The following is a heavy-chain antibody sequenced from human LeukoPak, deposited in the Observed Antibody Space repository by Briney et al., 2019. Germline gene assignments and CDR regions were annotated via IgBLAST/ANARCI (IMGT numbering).Heavy chain of an antibody. CDR3: ARIEGDNSLDY. D-gene: IGHD3-16*01. V-gene: IGHV4-59*01. Sequence: SETLSLTCTVSGGPISDYYWTWIRQPPGKGLEWIAYIHSSGSTNYNPSLKSRVIISVDTSRSQLSLKLSSVTAADTAVYYCARIEGDNSLDYWGQGTLVTVSS. CDR2: IHSSGST. J-gene: IGHJ4*02. CDR1: GGPISDYY.